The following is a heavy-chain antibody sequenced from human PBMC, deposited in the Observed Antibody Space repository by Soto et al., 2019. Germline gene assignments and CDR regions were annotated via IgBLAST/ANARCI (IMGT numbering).Heavy chain of an antibody. J-gene: IGHJ5*02. CDR2: INPSGGST. Sequence: ASVKVSCKASGYTFTSYYMHWARQAPGQGLEWMGIINPSGGSTSYAQKFQGRVTMTRDTSTSTAYMELSSLRSEDTAVYYCARTYSSGWYGLSWFDPWGQGTLVTVSS. CDR3: ARTYSSGWYGLSWFDP. CDR1: GYTFTSYY. D-gene: IGHD6-19*01. V-gene: IGHV1-46*01.